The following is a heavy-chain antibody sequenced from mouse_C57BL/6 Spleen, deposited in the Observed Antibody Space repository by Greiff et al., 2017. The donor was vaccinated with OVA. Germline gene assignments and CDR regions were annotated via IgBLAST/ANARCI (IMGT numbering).Heavy chain of an antibody. CDR1: GYAFSSYW. D-gene: IGHD4-1*02. Sequence: QVHVKQSGAELVKPGASVKISCKASGYAFSSYWMNWVKQRPGKGLEWIGQIYPGDGDTNYNGKFKGKATLTADKSSSTAYMQLSSLTSEDSAVYFCARCATGTYFDVWGTGTTVTVSS. CDR3: ARCATGTYFDV. CDR2: IYPGDGDT. J-gene: IGHJ1*03. V-gene: IGHV1-80*01.